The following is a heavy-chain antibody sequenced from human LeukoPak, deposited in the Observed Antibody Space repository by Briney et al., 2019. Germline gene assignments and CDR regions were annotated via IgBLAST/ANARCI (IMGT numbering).Heavy chain of an antibody. V-gene: IGHV3-23*01. CDR1: GFTFSSYD. Sequence: GGSLRLSCAASGFTFSSYDMSWVRQAPGKGLEWVSAISGSGGSTYYADSVKGRFTISRDNSKNTLYLQMNSLRAEDTAIYYCAKDTIRGLVAYFDIWGQGTMVTVSS. CDR2: ISGSGGST. D-gene: IGHD3-10*01. CDR3: AKDTIRGLVAYFDI. J-gene: IGHJ3*02.